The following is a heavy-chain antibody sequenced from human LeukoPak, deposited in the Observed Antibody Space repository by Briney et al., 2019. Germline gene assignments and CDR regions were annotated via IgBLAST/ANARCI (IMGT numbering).Heavy chain of an antibody. J-gene: IGHJ4*02. D-gene: IGHD3-22*01. CDR2: IKQDGSEK. Sequence: PGGSLRLSCAASGFTFSSYWMSWVRQAPGKGLGWVANIKQDGSEKYYVDSVKGRFTISRDNAKNSLYLQMNSLRAEDTAVYYCARDYYDSSGYLDYWGQGTLVTVSS. CDR1: GFTFSSYW. V-gene: IGHV3-7*01. CDR3: ARDYYDSSGYLDY.